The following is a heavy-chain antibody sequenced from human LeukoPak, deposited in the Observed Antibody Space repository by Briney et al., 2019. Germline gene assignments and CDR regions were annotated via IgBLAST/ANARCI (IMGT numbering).Heavy chain of an antibody. CDR2: IIPIFGTA. D-gene: IGHD2-2*01. J-gene: IGHJ6*04. CDR3: ASSHPYCSSTSCYADSYYYGMDV. CDR1: GGTFSSYA. V-gene: IGHV1-69*01. Sequence: SVKVSCKASGGTFSSYAISWVRQAPGQGLEWMGGIIPIFGTANYAQKFQGRVTITADESTSTAYMEPSSLRSEDTAVYYCASSHPYCSSTSCYADSYYYGMDVWGKGTTVTVSS.